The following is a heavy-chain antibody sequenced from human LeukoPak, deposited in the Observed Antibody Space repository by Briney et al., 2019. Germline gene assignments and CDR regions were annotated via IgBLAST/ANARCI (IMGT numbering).Heavy chain of an antibody. V-gene: IGHV1-46*01. Sequence: ASVKVSCKASGYTFTSYYMHWVREAPGQGLEWMGIINPSGGSTSYAQKFQGRVTMTRDTSTSTVYMELSSLRSEDTAVYYCARRGYGDYPFDYWGQGTLVTVSS. CDR3: ARRGYGDYPFDY. J-gene: IGHJ4*02. D-gene: IGHD4-17*01. CDR1: GYTFTSYY. CDR2: INPSGGST.